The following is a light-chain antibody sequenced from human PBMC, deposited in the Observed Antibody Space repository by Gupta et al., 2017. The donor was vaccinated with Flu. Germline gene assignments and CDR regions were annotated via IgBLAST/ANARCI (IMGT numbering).Light chain of an antibody. CDR1: QPMRND. CDR3: QQYYKWPRT. V-gene: IGKV3-15*01. J-gene: IGKJ1*01. CDR2: GAF. Sequence: EIEMTQYPAILSVSPGERATLSCRASQPMRNDLAWFQQRPGQAPRLLIYGAFTTATGIPARFTGSGSGTEFTLTISSLQSEDFAVYYCQQYYKWPRTFGQGTTVEMK.